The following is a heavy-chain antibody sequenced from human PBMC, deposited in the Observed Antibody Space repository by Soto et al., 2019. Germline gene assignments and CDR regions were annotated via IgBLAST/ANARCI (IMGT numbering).Heavy chain of an antibody. D-gene: IGHD3-10*02. V-gene: IGHV4-34*01. Sequence: SATLSLTCAVFGRSVSAYFLSGIRKTTGKRPDWIGETNHSGSTNYIPSLKSRVTLSVDTSKNQFSLKLSSVTAADPAVYYCARVRPPGVVRGGKRHKSQWGDPWGQGTLVTVS. J-gene: IGHJ5*02. CDR3: ARVRPPGVVRGGKRHKSQWGDP. CDR1: GRSVSAYF. CDR2: TNHSGST.